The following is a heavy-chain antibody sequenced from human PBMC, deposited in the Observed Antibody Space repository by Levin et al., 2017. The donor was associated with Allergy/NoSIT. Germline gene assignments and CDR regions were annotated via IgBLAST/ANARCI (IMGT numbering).Heavy chain of an antibody. J-gene: IGHJ4*02. V-gene: IGHV1-18*01. Sequence: GESLKISCKASGYTFTSYGISWVRQAPGQGLEWMGWISAYNGNTNYAQKLQGRVTMTTDTSTSTAYMELRSLRSDDTAVYYCARGGDSSGYYPYYFDYWGQGTLVTVSS. CDR2: ISAYNGNT. CDR3: ARGGDSSGYYPYYFDY. D-gene: IGHD3-22*01. CDR1: GYTFTSYG.